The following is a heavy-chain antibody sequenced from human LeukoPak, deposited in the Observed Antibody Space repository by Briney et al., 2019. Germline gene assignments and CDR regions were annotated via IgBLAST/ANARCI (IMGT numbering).Heavy chain of an antibody. Sequence: SETLSLTCTVSGDSVNSGSYYWIWSRQPPGKGLEWIGYIDYSGSANYNPSLKSRVAISVDTSKNQFSLKLSSVTAADTAIYYCARGISPYYYDSSGYPFQHWGQGTLLTVSS. J-gene: IGHJ1*01. V-gene: IGHV4-61*01. CDR3: ARGISPYYYDSSGYPFQH. D-gene: IGHD3-22*01. CDR2: IDYSGSA. CDR1: GDSVNSGSYY.